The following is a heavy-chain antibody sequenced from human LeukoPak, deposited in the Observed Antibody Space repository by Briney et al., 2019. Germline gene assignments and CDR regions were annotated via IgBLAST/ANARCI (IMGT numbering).Heavy chain of an antibody. V-gene: IGHV3-21*01. CDR3: ARVGYGSGSRAGYFDY. Sequence: GGSLRLSCAASGFTFSTYTMNWVRQAPGKGLEWVSSISSRSSYIYYADSVKGRFTISRDNAKNSLYLQMNSLRAEDTAVYYCARVGYGSGSRAGYFDYWGQGTLVTVSS. CDR2: ISSRSSYI. CDR1: GFTFSTYT. D-gene: IGHD3-10*01. J-gene: IGHJ4*02.